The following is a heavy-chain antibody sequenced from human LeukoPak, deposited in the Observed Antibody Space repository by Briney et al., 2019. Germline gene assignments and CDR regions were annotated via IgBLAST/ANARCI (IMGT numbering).Heavy chain of an antibody. V-gene: IGHV1-2*01. CDR2: INPNRCGT. J-gene: IGHJ4*02. D-gene: IGHD6-13*01. Sequence: GASVKVSFKASGYTFTRYYMHWVRQAPGQGLEWMGRINPNRCGTNYAQQFQGRVTNTRDTSISTAYMELSRLRSDDTAVYYCATETLVHDDYWGQGTLVTVSS. CDR1: GYTFTRYY. CDR3: ATETLVHDDY.